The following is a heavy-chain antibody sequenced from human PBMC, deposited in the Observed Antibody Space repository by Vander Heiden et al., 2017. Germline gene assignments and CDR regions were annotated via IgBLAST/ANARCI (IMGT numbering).Heavy chain of an antibody. CDR1: GFPFSSYA. CDR2: ISYDGSNK. D-gene: IGHD3-16*02. CDR3: ARDKSVDYVWGSYRGYYFDY. Sequence: QVQLVESGGGVVEPGRSLRRSCAASGFPFSSYAMHWVRQAPGKGLEWVAVISYDGSNKYYADSVKGRFTISRDNSKNTLYLQMNSLRAEDTAVYYCARDKSVDYVWGSYRGYYFDYWGQGTLVTVSS. J-gene: IGHJ4*02. V-gene: IGHV3-30-3*01.